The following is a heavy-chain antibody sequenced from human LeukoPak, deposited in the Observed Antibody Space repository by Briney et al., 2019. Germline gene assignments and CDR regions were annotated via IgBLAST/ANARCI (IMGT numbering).Heavy chain of an antibody. CDR3: AKLYTVTMGTFDY. Sequence: GGSLRLSCAASGFTFSSYGMHWVRQAPGKGLEWVAVISYDGSNKCYADSVKGRFTISRDNSKNTLYLQMNSLRAEDTAVYYCAKLYTVTMGTFDYWGQGTLVTVSS. CDR1: GFTFSSYG. J-gene: IGHJ4*02. CDR2: ISYDGSNK. D-gene: IGHD4-17*01. V-gene: IGHV3-30*18.